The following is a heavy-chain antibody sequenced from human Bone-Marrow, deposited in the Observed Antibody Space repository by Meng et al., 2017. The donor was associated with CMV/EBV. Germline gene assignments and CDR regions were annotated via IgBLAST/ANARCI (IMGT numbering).Heavy chain of an antibody. CDR1: GFTFSVHN. Sequence: GGSLRLSCTASGFTFSVHNMNWVRQAPGKGLEWVSSISTSSTYKFYADSVRGRFTISRDNGRSSVYLQMDSLRVDDTAVYYCARCALDYYDSSGYYYVGWDYFDYWGQGTLVTVSS. V-gene: IGHV3-21*01. CDR2: ISTSSTYK. CDR3: ARCALDYYDSSGYYYVGWDYFDY. D-gene: IGHD3-22*01. J-gene: IGHJ4*02.